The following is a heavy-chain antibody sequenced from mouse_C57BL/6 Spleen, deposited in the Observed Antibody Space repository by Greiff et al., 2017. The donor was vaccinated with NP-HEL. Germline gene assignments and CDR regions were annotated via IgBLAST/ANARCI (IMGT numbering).Heavy chain of an antibody. Sequence: QVHVKQSGAELVRPGASVTLSCKASGYTFTDYEMHWVKQTPVHGLEWIGAIDPETGGTAYNQKFKGKAILTADKSSSTAYMELRSLTSEDSAVYSCTRSIDGNCDYWGQGTTLTVSS. J-gene: IGHJ2*01. D-gene: IGHD2-1*01. CDR3: TRSIDGNCDY. CDR1: GYTFTDYE. V-gene: IGHV1-15*01. CDR2: IDPETGGT.